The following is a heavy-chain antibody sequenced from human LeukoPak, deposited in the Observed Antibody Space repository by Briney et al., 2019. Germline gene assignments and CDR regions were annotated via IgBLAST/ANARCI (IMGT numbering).Heavy chain of an antibody. CDR3: AKGVVAATHRYYYYYYGMDV. D-gene: IGHD2-15*01. Sequence: GASVKVSCKASGGTFSSYAISWVRQAPGQGLEWVGGIIPILGTANYAQKFQGRVTITADESTSTAYMELSSLRSEDTAVYYCAKGVVAATHRYYYYYYGMDVWGKGTTVTVSS. CDR1: GGTFSSYA. V-gene: IGHV1-69*13. J-gene: IGHJ6*04. CDR2: IIPILGTA.